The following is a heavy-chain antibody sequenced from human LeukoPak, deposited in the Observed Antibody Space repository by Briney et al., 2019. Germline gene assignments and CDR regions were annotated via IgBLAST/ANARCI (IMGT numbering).Heavy chain of an antibody. J-gene: IGHJ4*02. CDR1: GGSISSYY. V-gene: IGHV4-59*01. CDR3: ARWQYDSSGYRKIDC. CDR2: IYYSGST. Sequence: SETLSLTCTVSGGSISSYYWSWIRQPPGKGLEWIGYIYYSGSTNYNPSLKSRVTIPADTSKNQFSLKLSSVTAADTAVYYCARWQYDSSGYRKIDCWGQGTLVTVSS. D-gene: IGHD3-22*01.